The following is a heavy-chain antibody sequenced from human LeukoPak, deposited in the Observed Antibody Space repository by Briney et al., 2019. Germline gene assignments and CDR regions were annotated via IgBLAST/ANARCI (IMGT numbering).Heavy chain of an antibody. D-gene: IGHD3-10*01. Sequence: SETLSLTCTVSGGSISSYYWTWIRQPPGKGLEWIGYIYYSGSTNYSPSLKSRVTISVDTSKNQFSLKLSSVTAADTAVYYCARVRMVRGVIIPFFDYWGQGTLVTVSS. CDR3: ARVRMVRGVIIPFFDY. J-gene: IGHJ4*02. CDR2: IYYSGST. V-gene: IGHV4-59*08. CDR1: GGSISSYY.